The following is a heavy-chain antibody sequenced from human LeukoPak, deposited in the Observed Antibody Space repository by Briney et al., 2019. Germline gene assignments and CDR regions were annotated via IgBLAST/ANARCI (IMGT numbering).Heavy chain of an antibody. J-gene: IGHJ6*03. Sequence: GGSLRLSCAASGFTFSSYSMNWVRQAPGKGLEWVSYISSSSSTIYYADSVKGRFTISRDNAKNSLYLQMNSLRAEDTAVYYCARDSWFGELYYYYYYMDVWGKGTTVTVSS. CDR3: ARDSWFGELYYYYYYMDV. CDR2: ISSSSSTI. CDR1: GFTFSSYS. V-gene: IGHV3-48*01. D-gene: IGHD3-10*01.